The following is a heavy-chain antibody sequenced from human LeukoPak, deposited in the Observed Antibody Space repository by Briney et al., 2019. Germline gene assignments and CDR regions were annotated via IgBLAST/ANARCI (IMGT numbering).Heavy chain of an antibody. CDR2: ISGSGGST. J-gene: IGHJ4*02. Sequence: QPGGTLRLSCAASGFTFSSYGMSWVRQAPGKGLEWVSAISGSGGSTYYADSVKGRFTISRDNSKNTLYLQMNSLRAEDTAVYYCAKVEGDFDWYLNDYWGQGTLVTVSS. V-gene: IGHV3-23*01. CDR3: AKVEGDFDWYLNDY. D-gene: IGHD3-9*01. CDR1: GFTFSSYG.